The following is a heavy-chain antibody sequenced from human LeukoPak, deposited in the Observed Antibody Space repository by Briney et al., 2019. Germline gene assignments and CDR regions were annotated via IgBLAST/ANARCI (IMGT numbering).Heavy chain of an antibody. V-gene: IGHV4-59*01. J-gene: IGHJ6*03. Sequence: SETLSLTCTVSGGSISSYYWIWIPQPPGKGLECIGYIYYSGSTNYNPSLKSRVTISVDTSKNQFSLKLSSVTAADTAVYYCARVGPDYGDYYYYYYYMDVWGKGTTVTVSS. CDR2: IYYSGST. CDR1: GGSISSYY. D-gene: IGHD4-17*01. CDR3: ARVGPDYGDYYYYYYYMDV.